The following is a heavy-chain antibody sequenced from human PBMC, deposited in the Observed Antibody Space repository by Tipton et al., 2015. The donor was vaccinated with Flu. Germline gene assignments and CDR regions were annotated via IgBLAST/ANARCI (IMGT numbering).Heavy chain of an antibody. D-gene: IGHD3-16*01. CDR1: GGSFSGYY. V-gene: IGHV4-34*01. J-gene: IGHJ4*02. CDR3: ARNYDYVWGSYDY. Sequence: TLSLTCAVYGGSFSGYYWSWIRQPPGEGLEWIGEINHSGSTNYNPSLKSRVTISVDTSKNQFSLKLSSVTAADTAVYYCARNYDYVWGSYDYWGQGTLVTVSS. CDR2: INHSGST.